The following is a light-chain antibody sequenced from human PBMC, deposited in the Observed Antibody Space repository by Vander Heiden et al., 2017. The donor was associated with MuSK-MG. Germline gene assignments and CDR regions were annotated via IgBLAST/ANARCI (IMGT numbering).Light chain of an antibody. J-gene: IGKJ4*01. CDR3: QQYNSYPRLT. CDR1: QSISSW. CDR2: KAS. Sequence: DIQMTQSPSTLSASVGDRVTITCRASQSISSWLAWYQQKPRKAPKLLIYKASSLESGVPSRFSGSGSGTEFTLTMSSLQPDDFATYYCQQYNSYPRLTFGGGTKVEIK. V-gene: IGKV1-5*03.